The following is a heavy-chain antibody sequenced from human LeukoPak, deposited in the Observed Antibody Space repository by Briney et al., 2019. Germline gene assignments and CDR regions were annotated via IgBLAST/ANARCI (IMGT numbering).Heavy chain of an antibody. J-gene: IGHJ4*02. V-gene: IGHV1-69*13. CDR2: IIPIFGTA. CDR1: GGTFSSYA. D-gene: IGHD3-10*01. Sequence: SVKVSCKASGGTFSSYAISWVRQAPGQGLEWMGGIIPIFGTANYAQKFQGRVTVTADESTSTAYMELSSLRSEDTAVYYCAREGDYYGSGSPFDYWGQGTLVTVSS. CDR3: AREGDYYGSGSPFDY.